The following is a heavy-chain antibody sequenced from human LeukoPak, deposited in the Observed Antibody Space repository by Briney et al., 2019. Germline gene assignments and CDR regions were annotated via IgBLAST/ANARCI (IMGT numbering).Heavy chain of an antibody. CDR1: GFTFSDYG. CDR2: ISYDGNSE. CDR3: AKRRSTSCYDP. V-gene: IGHV3-30*18. Sequence: GRSLRLSCAASGFTFSDYGMHWVRQAPGKGLEWVAVISYDGNSEYYADSVKGRFSISRDNSKDTLYLQMNSLRPEDTAVYYCAKRRSTSCYDPWGQGTLVTVSS. D-gene: IGHD2-2*01. J-gene: IGHJ5*02.